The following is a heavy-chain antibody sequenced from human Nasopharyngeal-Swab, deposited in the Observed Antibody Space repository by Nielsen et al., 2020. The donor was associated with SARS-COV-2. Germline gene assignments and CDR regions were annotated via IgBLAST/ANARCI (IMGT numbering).Heavy chain of an antibody. Sequence: TLSLTCAVSGGSISSGGYSWSWLRQPPGKGLEWIGYIDHSGSTYYNPSLKSRVTIAVDRSKNQFSLKLSSVTAADTAVYYCARGGVVPWFDYWGQGTLVTVSS. CDR3: ARGGVVPWFDY. D-gene: IGHD3-3*01. J-gene: IGHJ4*02. CDR2: IDHSGST. CDR1: GGSISSGGYS. V-gene: IGHV4-30-2*01.